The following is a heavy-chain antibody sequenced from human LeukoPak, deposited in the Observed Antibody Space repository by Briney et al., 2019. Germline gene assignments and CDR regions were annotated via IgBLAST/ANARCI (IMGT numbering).Heavy chain of an antibody. CDR3: VRDLYYRFDF. J-gene: IGHJ4*02. CDR2: INSDGSST. CDR1: GFTFSNYW. Sequence: TGGSLRLSCAASGFTFSNYWMNWVRHVPGKGLVWVSRINSDGSSTTYADSVKGRITISRENDKNTLYLQTHSLRAEDTAVYYCVRDLYYRFDFWGQGTLVTVSS. D-gene: IGHD3-22*01. V-gene: IGHV3-74*01.